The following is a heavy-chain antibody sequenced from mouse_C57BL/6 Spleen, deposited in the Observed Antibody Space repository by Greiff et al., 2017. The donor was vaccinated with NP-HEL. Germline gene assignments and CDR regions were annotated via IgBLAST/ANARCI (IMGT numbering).Heavy chain of an antibody. CDR1: GFSLSTFGMG. D-gene: IGHD1-1*01. CDR2: IWWDDDK. CDR3: ARIATTVVARYFDV. V-gene: IGHV8-8*01. Sequence: QVQLKESGPGILQPSQTLSLTCSFSGFSLSTFGMGVGWIRQPSGKGLEWLAHIWWDDDKYYNPALKSRLTISKDTSKNQVFLKIANVDTADTATYYWARIATTVVARYFDVWGTGTTVTVAS. J-gene: IGHJ1*03.